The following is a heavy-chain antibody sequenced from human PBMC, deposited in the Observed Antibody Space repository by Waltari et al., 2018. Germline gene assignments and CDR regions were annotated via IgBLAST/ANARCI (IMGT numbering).Heavy chain of an antibody. CDR1: GFTFSGSA. J-gene: IGHJ6*03. D-gene: IGHD3-22*01. CDR2: IRSKANTYAT. Sequence: EVQLVESGGGLVQPGGSLKLSCAASGFTFSGSAMHCVRQASGKGLGWVGRIRSKANTYATAYAASVRGRFTISRDDSESTAYLQMDSLKTEDTAVYYCVRPGLAIDAYYYYYMDVWGKGTTVTVSS. V-gene: IGHV3-73*02. CDR3: VRPGLAIDAYYYYYMDV.